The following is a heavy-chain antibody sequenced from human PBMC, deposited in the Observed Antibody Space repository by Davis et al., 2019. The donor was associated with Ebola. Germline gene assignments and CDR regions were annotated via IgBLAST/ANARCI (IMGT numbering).Heavy chain of an antibody. V-gene: IGHV3-30*03. CDR2: ISYDGSNK. D-gene: IGHD6-13*01. CDR1: GFTFSSYG. CDR3: ARDGPPLGVAAAGTRLRY. J-gene: IGHJ4*02. Sequence: GESLKISCAASGFTFSSYGMHWVRQAPGKGLEWVAVISYDGSNKYYADSVKGRFTISRDNSKNTLYLQMNSLRAEDTAVYYCARDGPPLGVAAAGTRLRYWGQGTLVTVSS.